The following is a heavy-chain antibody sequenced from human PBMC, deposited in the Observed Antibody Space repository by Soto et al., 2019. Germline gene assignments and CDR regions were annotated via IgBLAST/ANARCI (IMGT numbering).Heavy chain of an antibody. V-gene: IGHV1-45*02. CDR2: ITLYNGNT. Sequence: ASVKVSCKASGYTFTCCSLHWLQQAPGQGLERMRWITLYNGNTNYAKKFQGRVTITRDMSLRTAYIELSSLRSEDSAVYYWARWPPPRVWSGPDFDYWGQGTLVTVSS. CDR3: ARWPPPRVWSGPDFDY. D-gene: IGHD3-3*01. J-gene: IGHJ4*02. CDR1: GYTFTCCS.